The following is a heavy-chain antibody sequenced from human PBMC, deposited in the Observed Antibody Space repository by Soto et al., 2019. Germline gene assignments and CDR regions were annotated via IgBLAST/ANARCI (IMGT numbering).Heavy chain of an antibody. CDR3: ARGLFAAYNGYYYYGMDV. CDR2: TYYRSKWYN. J-gene: IGHJ6*02. CDR1: GDSVSSNSAA. Sequence: SQTLSLPCAISGDSVSSNSAAWNWIRQSPSRGLEWLGRTYYRSKWYNDYAVSVKSRITINPDTSKNQFSLQLNSVTPEDTAVYYCARGLFAAYNGYYYYGMDVWGQGTTVTVSS. V-gene: IGHV6-1*01. D-gene: IGHD3-3*01.